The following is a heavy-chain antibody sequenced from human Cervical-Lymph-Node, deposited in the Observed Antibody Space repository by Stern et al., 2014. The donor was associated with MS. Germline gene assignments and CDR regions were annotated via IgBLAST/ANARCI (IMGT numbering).Heavy chain of an antibody. CDR2: IWYDGIKK. D-gene: IGHD5-24*01. V-gene: IGHV3-33*01. CDR1: GFRFSNFG. Sequence: VQLVESGGGVVQPGRSLRLSCASSGFRFSNFGFHWVRQAPGKGLEWLTVIWYDGIKKYYADSVKCRFTISRDNSKNTLYLQMKSLRVEDTAIYYCAREAGNGYNKIDFWGKGTLVTVSP. CDR3: AREAGNGYNKIDF. J-gene: IGHJ4*02.